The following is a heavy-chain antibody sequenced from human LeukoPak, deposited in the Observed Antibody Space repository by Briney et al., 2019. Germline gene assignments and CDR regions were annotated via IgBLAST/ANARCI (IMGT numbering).Heavy chain of an antibody. CDR2: ISSDGSNR. D-gene: IGHD6-19*01. Sequence: GGSLRLSCAASGFTFSSYGMHWVRQAPGKGLEWVAVISSDGSNRYYADSVKGRFTISRENTNNALYLQMNSLRAEDTAVYYCAKDEGSSGWTAWFDPWGQGTLVTVSS. CDR1: GFTFSSYG. J-gene: IGHJ5*02. V-gene: IGHV3-30*18. CDR3: AKDEGSSGWTAWFDP.